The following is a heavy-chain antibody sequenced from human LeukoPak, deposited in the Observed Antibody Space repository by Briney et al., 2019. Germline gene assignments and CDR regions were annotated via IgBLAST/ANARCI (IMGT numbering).Heavy chain of an antibody. CDR3: TRTPGDAFHPGGYYFDY. J-gene: IGHJ4*02. CDR2: IRTKYYGRAA. CDR1: GFSFGDYA. V-gene: IGHV3-49*04. Sequence: GGSLRLSCTTSGFSFGDYAVSWVRQAPGKGLEWVSFIRTKYYGRAAEYAASVKGRFTVSRDDSKSIAYLQITSLKTEDTAVYYCTRTPGDAFHPGGYYFDYWGRGTLVTVSS. D-gene: IGHD5-24*01.